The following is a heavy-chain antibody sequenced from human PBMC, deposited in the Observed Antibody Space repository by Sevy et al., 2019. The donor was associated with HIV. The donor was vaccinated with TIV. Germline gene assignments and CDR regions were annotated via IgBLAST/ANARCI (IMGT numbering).Heavy chain of an antibody. D-gene: IGHD3-10*01. Sequence: GGSLRLSCAASGFTFSSYWMSGVRQAPGKGLEWVANMKQDGSEKAYVDSVKGRFSISRDNAKNSLYLQMNSLRVDDTAVYYCARDDSIRGAGSYYKVWGQGTLVTVSS. CDR2: MKQDGSEK. J-gene: IGHJ4*02. CDR3: ARDDSIRGAGSYYKV. CDR1: GFTFSSYW. V-gene: IGHV3-7*03.